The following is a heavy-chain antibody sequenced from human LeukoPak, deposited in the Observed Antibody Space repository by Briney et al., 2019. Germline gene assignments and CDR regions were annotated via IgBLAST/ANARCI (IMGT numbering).Heavy chain of an antibody. J-gene: IGHJ6*04. CDR1: GFTFSSYS. CDR3: ARVGGWGIAARPNAEYGGMDV. Sequence: GGSLRLSCAASGFTFSSYSMNWVRQAPGKGLECVSFISSRSSYRNYADSVKGRFNISRDNAKNSLYLQMDSLRAEDKAVSYCARVGGWGIAARPNAEYGGMDVWGKGTTVTVSS. V-gene: IGHV3-21*01. D-gene: IGHD6-6*01. CDR2: ISSRSSYR.